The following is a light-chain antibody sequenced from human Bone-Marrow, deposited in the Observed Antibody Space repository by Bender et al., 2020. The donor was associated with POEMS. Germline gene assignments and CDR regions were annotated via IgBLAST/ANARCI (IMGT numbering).Light chain of an antibody. J-gene: IGLJ1*01. CDR3: SSYTSSSTNV. CDR2: DVS. CDR1: SSDLGDYTY. Sequence: HSALTQPASLSGSPGQSITISCTGTSSDLGDYTYVSWYQQHPGKAPKLMIFDVSNRPSGVSNRFSGSKSGKTASLTISGLQTEDEADYYCSSYTSSSTNVFGTGTKVTVL. V-gene: IGLV2-14*01.